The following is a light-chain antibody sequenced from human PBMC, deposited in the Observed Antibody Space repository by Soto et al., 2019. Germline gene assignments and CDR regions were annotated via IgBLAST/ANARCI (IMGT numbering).Light chain of an antibody. J-gene: IGKJ2*01. Sequence: EVVMTQSPATLSVSPGERATLSCRASPRLSSTYLAWYQQKPGQPPSLLIYGASTRATGIPDRFSGSGSGTDFTLTISRLEPEDFAVYYCQQYGRSPYTFGQGTKLEIK. CDR1: PRLSSTY. CDR2: GAS. V-gene: IGKV3-20*01. CDR3: QQYGRSPYT.